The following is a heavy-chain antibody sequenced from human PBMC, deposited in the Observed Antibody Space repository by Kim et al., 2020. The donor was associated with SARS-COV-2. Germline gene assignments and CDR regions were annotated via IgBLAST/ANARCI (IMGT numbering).Heavy chain of an antibody. J-gene: IGHJ4*02. D-gene: IGHD3-3*01. CDR3: ARANNYDFWSGPDY. Sequence: NPSLKSRVTISVATSKNQFSLKLSSVTAADTAVYYCARANNYDFWSGPDYWGQGTLVTVSS. V-gene: IGHV4-34*01.